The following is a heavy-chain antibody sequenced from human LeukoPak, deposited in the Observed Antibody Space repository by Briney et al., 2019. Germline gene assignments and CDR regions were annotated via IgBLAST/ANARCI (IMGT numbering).Heavy chain of an antibody. CDR3: ARADSSGWFDP. J-gene: IGHJ5*02. CDR2: IWYDGSNK. Sequence: GGSLRLSCAASGFTVSSNYMSWVRQAPGKGLEWVAVIWYDGSNKYYADSVKGRFTISRDNSKNTLYLQMNSLRAEDTAVYYCARADSSGWFDPWGQGTLVTVSS. CDR1: GFTVSSNY. D-gene: IGHD6-19*01. V-gene: IGHV3-33*08.